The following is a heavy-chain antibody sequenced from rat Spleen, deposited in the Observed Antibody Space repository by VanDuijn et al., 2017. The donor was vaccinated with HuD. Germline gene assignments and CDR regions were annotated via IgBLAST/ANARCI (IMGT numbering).Heavy chain of an antibody. CDR3: TRVETSGYSNWFTY. Sequence: EVQLVESGGGLVQPGRSLKLSCVASGFTFSNYDMAWVRQAPTKGLEWIASISTGGGNTYYRDSVKGRFTISRDNAKSSLYLQMNSLRSEDTATYYCTRVETSGYSNWFTYWGQGTLVTVSS. CDR1: GFTFSNYD. V-gene: IGHV5-25*01. CDR2: ISTGGGNT. J-gene: IGHJ3*01. D-gene: IGHD4-3*01.